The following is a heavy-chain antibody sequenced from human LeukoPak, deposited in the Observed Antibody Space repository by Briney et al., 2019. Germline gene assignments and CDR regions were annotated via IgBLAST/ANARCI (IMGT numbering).Heavy chain of an antibody. Sequence: ASVKVSCKASGYTFTNYYMHWVRRAPGQGLERMGILDPSGGSTSYAQKFQGRATMTRDTSTSTVYMELSSLRSDDTAIYYCARVGDNYGTWFDPWGQGTLVTVSS. D-gene: IGHD5-18*01. J-gene: IGHJ5*02. CDR1: GYTFTNYY. CDR2: LDPSGGST. V-gene: IGHV1-46*01. CDR3: ARVGDNYGTWFDP.